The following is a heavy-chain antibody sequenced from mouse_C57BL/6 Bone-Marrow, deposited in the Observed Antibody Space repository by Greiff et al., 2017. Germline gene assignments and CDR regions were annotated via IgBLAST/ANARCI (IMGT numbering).Heavy chain of an antibody. D-gene: IGHD1-1*01. V-gene: IGHV14-1*01. CDR2: IDPEDGDT. CDR1: GFNIKDYY. CDR3: TTFTTVVAPPFAY. Sequence: EVQLVESGAELVRPGASVKLSCTASGFNIKDYYMHWVKQRSEQGLEWIGRIDPEDGDTEYAPKFQGKATMTADTSSNTAYLQLSSLTSEDTAVYYCTTFTTVVAPPFAYWGQGTLVTVSA. J-gene: IGHJ3*01.